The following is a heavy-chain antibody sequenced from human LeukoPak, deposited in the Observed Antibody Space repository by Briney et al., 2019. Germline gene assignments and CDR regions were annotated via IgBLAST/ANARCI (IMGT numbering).Heavy chain of an antibody. CDR3: AKSHRSGYYYVLVDY. J-gene: IGHJ4*02. V-gene: IGHV3-7*03. Sequence: GGSLRLSCEASGFTFSSYWMSWVRQAPGKGLEWVANIKTDGSEKYYVDSVKGRFTISRDNSKNTLYLQMNSLRAEDTAVYYCAKSHRSGYYYVLVDYWGQGTLVTVSS. CDR1: GFTFSSYW. D-gene: IGHD3-22*01. CDR2: IKTDGSEK.